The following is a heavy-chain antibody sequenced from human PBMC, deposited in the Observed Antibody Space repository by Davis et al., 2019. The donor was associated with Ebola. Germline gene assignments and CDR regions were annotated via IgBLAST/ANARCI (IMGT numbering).Heavy chain of an antibody. V-gene: IGHV3-23*01. CDR2: ISDSTGAT. CDR3: ATTSLT. Sequence: PGESLKISCAASGFTFSNYIMSWVRQSPGKGLEWVSSISDSTGATYYTDSVKGRFTVSRDNAKSTLYLQMNSLRVEDTAVYYCATTSLTWGQGTLVTVSS. CDR1: GFTFSNYI. D-gene: IGHD1/OR15-1a*01. J-gene: IGHJ5*02.